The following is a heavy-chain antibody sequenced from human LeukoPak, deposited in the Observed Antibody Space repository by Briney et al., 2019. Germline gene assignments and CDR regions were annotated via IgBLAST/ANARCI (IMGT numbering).Heavy chain of an antibody. J-gene: IGHJ5*02. CDR2: INHSGSI. V-gene: IGHV4-34*01. CDR1: GGSFSGYS. Sequence: SETLSLTCAVYGGSFSGYSWSWVRQPPGKGLEWIGEINHSGSINYNPSLKSRVTISEDTSKRQFSLRLSSVTAADTAVYYCARHCLYSTLNWFDPWGQGTLVTVSS. D-gene: IGHD4-11*01. CDR3: ARHCLYSTLNWFDP.